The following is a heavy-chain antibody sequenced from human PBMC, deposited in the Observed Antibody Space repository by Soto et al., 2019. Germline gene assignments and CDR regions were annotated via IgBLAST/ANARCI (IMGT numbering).Heavy chain of an antibody. Sequence: SVKVSCKASGFTFTSSAVQWVRQARGQRLEWIGWIVVGSGNTNYAQKFQERVTITRDMSTSTAYMELSSLRSEDTAVYYCAATPPTRPYYYYGMDVWGQGTTVTVSS. J-gene: IGHJ6*02. CDR2: IVVGSGNT. CDR1: GFTFTSSA. CDR3: AATPPTRPYYYYGMDV. V-gene: IGHV1-58*01.